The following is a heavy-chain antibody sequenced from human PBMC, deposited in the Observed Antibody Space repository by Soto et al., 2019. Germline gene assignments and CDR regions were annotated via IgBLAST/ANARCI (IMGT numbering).Heavy chain of an antibody. CDR3: ARLQAVGTSRVMDS. D-gene: IGHD1-26*01. V-gene: IGHV2-70*17. Sequence: SGPTLVNPTETLTLTCTFSGFSLSTSGMCVIWISQPPGKALEWLARIDWDDDKFHSTSLKTRLTISKDTSKNLVFLRMTNMDPVDTATYYCARLQAVGTSRVMDSWGQGFLVTVSS. CDR1: GFSLSTSGMC. J-gene: IGHJ5*02. CDR2: IDWDDDK.